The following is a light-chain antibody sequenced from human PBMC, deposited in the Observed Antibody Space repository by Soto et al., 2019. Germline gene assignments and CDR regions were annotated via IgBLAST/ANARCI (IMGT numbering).Light chain of an antibody. V-gene: IGKV3-11*01. CDR1: QSVSTF. CDR3: QQYNSYPWT. CDR2: DAS. J-gene: IGKJ1*01. Sequence: EIVLTQSPATLSLSPGERAALSCRASQSVSTFLAWYQQKPGQAPRLLIYDASNRATGIPARFSGSGSGTQFTLTISSLQPDDFATYYCQQYNSYPWTFSQGTKVDIK.